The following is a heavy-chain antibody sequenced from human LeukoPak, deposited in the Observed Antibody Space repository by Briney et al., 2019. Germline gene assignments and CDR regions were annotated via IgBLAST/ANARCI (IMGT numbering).Heavy chain of an antibody. D-gene: IGHD3-10*01. J-gene: IGHJ4*02. CDR3: AKDMAEVPGPSDY. Sequence: PGGSLRLSCAASGFTFRSYAMAWVRQAPRKGLEWVSSLSGRGGSIYYADSVKGRFTISRDNSKNTLYLQMNSLRAEDTAVYYCAKDMAEVPGPSDYWGQGTLVTVSS. V-gene: IGHV3-23*01. CDR2: LSGRGGSI. CDR1: GFTFRSYA.